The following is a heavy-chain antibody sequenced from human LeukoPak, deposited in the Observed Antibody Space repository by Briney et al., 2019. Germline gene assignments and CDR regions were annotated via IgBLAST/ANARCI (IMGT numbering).Heavy chain of an antibody. J-gene: IGHJ4*02. CDR2: MNPNSGNT. V-gene: IGHV1-8*03. Sequence: ASVKVSCKASGYTFTTYDINWVRQATGQGLEWMGWMNPNSGNTGYAQKFRGRLIITRDTSISTAYMELSSLRSEDTAVYYCAREGYANESDYWGQGTLVTVSS. CDR1: GYTFTTYD. D-gene: IGHD5-12*01. CDR3: AREGYANESDY.